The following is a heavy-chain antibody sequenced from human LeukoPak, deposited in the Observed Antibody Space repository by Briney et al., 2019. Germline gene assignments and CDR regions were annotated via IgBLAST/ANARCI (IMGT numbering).Heavy chain of an antibody. Sequence: ASVKVSCKASGYTFTSYAMHWARQAPGQRLEWMGWINAGNGNTKYSQKFQGRVTITRDTSASTAYMELSSLRSEDTAVYYCARDVYRRYSSSWPDYWGQGTLVTVSS. CDR2: INAGNGNT. D-gene: IGHD6-13*01. V-gene: IGHV1-3*01. CDR3: ARDVYRRYSSSWPDY. J-gene: IGHJ4*02. CDR1: GYTFTSYA.